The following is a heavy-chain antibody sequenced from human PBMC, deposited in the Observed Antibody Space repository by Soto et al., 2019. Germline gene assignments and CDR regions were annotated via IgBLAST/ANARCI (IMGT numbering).Heavy chain of an antibody. Sequence: ASETLSLTCTVSGGSISSGDYYWSWIRQPPGKGLEWIGYIYYSGSTYYNPSLKSRVTISVDTSKNQFSLKLSSVTAADTAVYYCARVGDYYDSSDPFDYWGQGTLVTVSS. J-gene: IGHJ4*02. CDR1: GGSISSGDYY. CDR2: IYYSGST. V-gene: IGHV4-30-4*01. CDR3: ARVGDYYDSSDPFDY. D-gene: IGHD3-22*01.